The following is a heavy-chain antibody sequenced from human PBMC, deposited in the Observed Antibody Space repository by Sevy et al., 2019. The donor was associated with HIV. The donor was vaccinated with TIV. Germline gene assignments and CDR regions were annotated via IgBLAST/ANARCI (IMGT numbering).Heavy chain of an antibody. Sequence: GESLKISCAASGFTFSTFSMNWVRHAPWQGLEWVSFISFSSNYIYYADSVQGRFTISRDNAKNSLYLQMNSLRAEDTAVYYCERDPPNTIFDGMDVWGQGTTVTVSS. J-gene: IGHJ6*02. CDR1: GFTFSTFS. D-gene: IGHD3-3*01. V-gene: IGHV3-21*01. CDR2: ISFSSNYI. CDR3: ERDPPNTIFDGMDV.